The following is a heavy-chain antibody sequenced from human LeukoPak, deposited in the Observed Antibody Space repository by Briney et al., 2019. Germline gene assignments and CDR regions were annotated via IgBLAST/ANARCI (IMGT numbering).Heavy chain of an antibody. V-gene: IGHV4-39*01. D-gene: IGHD3-22*01. CDR2: IYYSGST. Sequence: SETLSLTCTVSGGSISGTYYWSWIRQPPGKGLEWIGTIYYSGSTYYSPSLKSRVTISVDTSKNQFSLKLSSVTAADTAVYYCAVYYYDSSRVDWGQGTLVTVSS. CDR1: GGSISGTYY. CDR3: AVYYYDSSRVD. J-gene: IGHJ4*02.